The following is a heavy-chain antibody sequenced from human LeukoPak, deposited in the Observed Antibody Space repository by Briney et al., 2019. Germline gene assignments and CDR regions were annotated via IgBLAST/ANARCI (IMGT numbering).Heavy chain of an antibody. CDR1: GFTFSSYR. CDR2: ISSSSSTT. Sequence: GGSLRLSCAASGFTFSSYRMSWVRQAPGKGLEWVSYISSSSSTTYYADSVKGRFTISRNNAKNSLYLQMNSLRAEDTAVYYCGREPGTGGVCYDWFDVGGQGTMVTASS. D-gene: IGHD2-8*02. CDR3: GREPGTGGVCYDWFDV. V-gene: IGHV3-48*01. J-gene: IGHJ3*01.